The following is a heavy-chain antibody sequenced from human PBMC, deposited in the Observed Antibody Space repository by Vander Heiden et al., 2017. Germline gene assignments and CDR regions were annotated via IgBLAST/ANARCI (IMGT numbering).Heavy chain of an antibody. J-gene: IGHJ5*02. D-gene: IGHD3-10*01. CDR1: GGSISSSSYY. Sequence: QLQLQESGPGLVKPSETLSLTCPVSGGSISSSSYYWGGIRQPPGKGLEWIGSIYYSGSTYSNPSLKSRVTISVDTSKNQFSLKLSSVTAADTAVYYCARQTTMVRGVKGFDPWGQGTLVTVSS. CDR3: ARQTTMVRGVKGFDP. CDR2: IYYSGST. V-gene: IGHV4-39*01.